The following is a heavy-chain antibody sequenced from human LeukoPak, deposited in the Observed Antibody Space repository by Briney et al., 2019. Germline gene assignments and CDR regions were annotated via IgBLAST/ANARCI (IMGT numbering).Heavy chain of an antibody. CDR2: ISSSSSYI. CDR1: GFTFSSYS. Sequence: SGGSLRLSCAASGFTFSSYSMNWVRQAPGKGLEWVSSISSSSSYIYYADSVKGRFTISRDNAKNSLYLQMNSLRAEDTAVYYCARDPPYSGSYFQHWGQGTLVTVSS. CDR3: ARDPPYSGSYFQH. J-gene: IGHJ1*01. D-gene: IGHD1-26*01. V-gene: IGHV3-21*01.